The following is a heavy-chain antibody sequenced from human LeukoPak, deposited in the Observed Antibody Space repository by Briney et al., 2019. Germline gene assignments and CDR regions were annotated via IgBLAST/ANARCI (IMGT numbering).Heavy chain of an antibody. CDR2: INHSGST. CDR1: GGSISSYY. Sequence: SETLSLTCTVSGGSISSYYWSWIRQPPGKGLEWIGEINHSGSTNYNPSLKSRVTISVDTSKNQFSLKLSSVTAADTAVYYCARSYYGSGRPFDYWGQGTLVTVSS. V-gene: IGHV4-34*01. J-gene: IGHJ4*02. D-gene: IGHD3-10*01. CDR3: ARSYYGSGRPFDY.